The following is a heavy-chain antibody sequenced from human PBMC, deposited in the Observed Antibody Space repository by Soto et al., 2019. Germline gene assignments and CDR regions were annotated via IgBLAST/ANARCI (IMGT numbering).Heavy chain of an antibody. J-gene: IGHJ4*02. CDR2: ISAHNGNT. Sequence: QIHLGQSGAEVKKPGASVKVSCKGSGYGFTTYGITWVRQAPGQGLEWMAWISAHNGNTNYAQKLQGRVTVTRDTSTSTAYMELRSLRSDDKAVYYCARGRYGDYWGQGALVTGSS. V-gene: IGHV1-18*01. D-gene: IGHD1-1*01. CDR1: GYGFTTYG. CDR3: ARGRYGDY.